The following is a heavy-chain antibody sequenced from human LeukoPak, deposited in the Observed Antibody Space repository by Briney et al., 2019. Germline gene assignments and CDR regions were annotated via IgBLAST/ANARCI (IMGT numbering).Heavy chain of an antibody. CDR3: ARQGRTQYYDILTGYYNFDY. V-gene: IGHV4-39*01. D-gene: IGHD3-9*01. Sequence: SETLSLTCTVSGGSISSSSYYWGWIRQPPGKGLEWIGSIYYSGSTYYNPSLKSRVTISVDTSKNQFPLMLSSVTAADTAVYYCARQGRTQYYDILTGYYNFDYWGREPWSPSPQ. J-gene: IGHJ4*02. CDR1: GGSISSSSYY. CDR2: IYYSGST.